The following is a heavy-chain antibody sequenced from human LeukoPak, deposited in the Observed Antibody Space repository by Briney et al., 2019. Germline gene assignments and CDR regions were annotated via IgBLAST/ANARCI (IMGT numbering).Heavy chain of an antibody. CDR1: GFTFSSYL. V-gene: IGHV3-7*03. CDR2: TKQDGSEK. CDR3: ARGDSGSSYRLFYFDF. J-gene: IGHJ4*02. D-gene: IGHD1-26*01. Sequence: GGSLRLSCAASGFTFSSYLMSWVRQAPGKGLEWVANTKQDGSEKYFVDSVKGRFTISRDNAKNSLYLQMNNLRAEDTAVYYCARGDSGSSYRLFYFDFWGQGTLVTVSS.